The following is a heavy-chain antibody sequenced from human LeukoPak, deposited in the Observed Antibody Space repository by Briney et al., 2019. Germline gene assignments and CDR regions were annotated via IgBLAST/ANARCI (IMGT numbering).Heavy chain of an antibody. Sequence: PSETLSLTCTVSGDSISSGGYYWSWIRQPPGKGLEWIGYIYYSGSTNYNPSLKSRVTISVDTSKNQFSLKLSSVTAADTAVYYCARDGDYGEGVDYWGQGTLVTVSS. D-gene: IGHD4-17*01. CDR3: ARDGDYGEGVDY. CDR2: IYYSGST. J-gene: IGHJ4*02. V-gene: IGHV4-61*08. CDR1: GDSISSGGYY.